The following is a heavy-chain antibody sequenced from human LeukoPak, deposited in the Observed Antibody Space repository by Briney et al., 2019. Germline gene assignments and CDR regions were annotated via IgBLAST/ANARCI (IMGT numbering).Heavy chain of an antibody. D-gene: IGHD1-1*01. CDR1: GYTFTSYD. CDR3: ARRGYNWNDLYYYYGMDA. CDR2: MNPNSGNT. V-gene: IGHV1-8*01. J-gene: IGHJ6*02. Sequence: GASVKVSCKASGYTFTSYDINWVRQATGQGLEWMGWMNPNSGNTGYAQKFQGRVTMTRNTSISTAYMELSSLRSEDTAVYYCARRGYNWNDLYYYYGMDAWGQGTTVTVSS.